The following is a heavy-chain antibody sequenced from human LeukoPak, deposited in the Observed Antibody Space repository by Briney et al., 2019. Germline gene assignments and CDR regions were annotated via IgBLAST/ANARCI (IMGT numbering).Heavy chain of an antibody. CDR2: IYTSGST. V-gene: IGHV4-4*09. CDR1: GGSISSYY. J-gene: IGHJ4*02. Sequence: SETLSLTCTVSGGSISSYYWSWIRQPPGKGLEWIGYIYTSGSTNYTPSLKSRVTISVDTSKNQFSLKLSSVTAADTAVYYCARHSGSYLTFDYWGQGTLVTVSS. CDR3: ARHSGSYLTFDY. D-gene: IGHD1-26*01.